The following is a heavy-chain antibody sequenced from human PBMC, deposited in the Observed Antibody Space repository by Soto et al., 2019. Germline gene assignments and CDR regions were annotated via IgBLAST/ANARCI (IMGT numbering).Heavy chain of an antibody. CDR1: GGSMSGFY. D-gene: IGHD6-13*01. CDR3: ARHNSSRYPPARDWYFDL. Sequence: QGQLQESGPGLVKPSETLSLTCTVSGGSMSGFYWSWIRQPPGKGLEWIAYIYYSGIINYNPSLKSRVTISVDISKTQLSLKLSSVTAADTAVYYCARHNSSRYPPARDWYFDLWGRGTLVTVSS. J-gene: IGHJ2*01. V-gene: IGHV4-59*08. CDR2: IYYSGII.